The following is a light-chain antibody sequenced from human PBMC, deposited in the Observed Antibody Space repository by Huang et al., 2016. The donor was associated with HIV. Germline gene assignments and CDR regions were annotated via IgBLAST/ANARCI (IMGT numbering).Light chain of an antibody. CDR1: RGVGRD. CDR2: SAS. J-gene: IGKJ3*01. V-gene: IGKV1-39*02. CDR3: QCVEF. Sequence: IQLSQSPSSLAVSVGDTVAISCRASRGVGRDVNWYQQKPGRPPRLLIESASTLAGGVPDRFSGSGFATLFTLTIRGLQAEDIASYFCQCVEFFGPGT.